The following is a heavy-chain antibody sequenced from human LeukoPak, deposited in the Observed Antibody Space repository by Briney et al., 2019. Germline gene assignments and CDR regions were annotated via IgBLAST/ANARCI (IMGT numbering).Heavy chain of an antibody. CDR3: ARDRGSRSNSPYYFDY. CDR2: ITSSGDGV. J-gene: IGHJ4*02. CDR1: GFTFRIYE. Sequence: GGSLRLSCAASGFTFRIYELHWVRQVPGKGLEWVSYITSSGDGVYYAHSVRGRFTISRDNAKNSLYLEMNSLRAEDTAVYYCARDRGSRSNSPYYFDYWGQGALVTVSS. D-gene: IGHD4-11*01. V-gene: IGHV3-48*03.